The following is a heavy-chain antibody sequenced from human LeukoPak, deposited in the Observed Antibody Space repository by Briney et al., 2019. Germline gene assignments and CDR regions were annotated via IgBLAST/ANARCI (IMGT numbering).Heavy chain of an antibody. D-gene: IGHD3-22*01. CDR1: GFTFSRFA. Sequence: GGSLRLSCSASGFTFSRFAMTWVRHLPGKGLEWVSTISGNGLQTFYADSVKGRFPVSRDNSVNIVYLQMDSLRADDSALYSCAKDANYLDSSGYFIPFDYWGPGTLVTVAS. CDR3: AKDANYLDSSGYFIPFDY. J-gene: IGHJ4*02. CDR2: ISGNGLQT. V-gene: IGHV3-23*01.